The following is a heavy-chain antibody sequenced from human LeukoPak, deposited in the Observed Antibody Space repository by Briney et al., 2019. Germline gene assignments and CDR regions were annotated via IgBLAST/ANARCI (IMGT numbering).Heavy chain of an antibody. V-gene: IGHV3-74*01. D-gene: IGHD2-2*01. CDR2: INSDGSST. CDR1: GFTFSSYW. Sequence: GGSLRLSCAASGFTFSSYWMHWVRQAPGKGLVWVSRINSDGSSTRNADSVKGRFTISRDNAKNTLYLQMNSLRAEDTAVYYCARELVGYCSSTSRNNWFDPWGQGTLVTVSS. J-gene: IGHJ5*02. CDR3: ARELVGYCSSTSRNNWFDP.